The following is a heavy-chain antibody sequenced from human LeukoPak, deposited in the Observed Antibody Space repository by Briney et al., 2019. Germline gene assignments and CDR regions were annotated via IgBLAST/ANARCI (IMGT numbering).Heavy chain of an antibody. D-gene: IGHD6-13*01. V-gene: IGHV3-11*01. J-gene: IGHJ4*02. CDR2: ISSSGSTV. CDR3: ARDTAAATTFDY. CDR1: GFTFSDYY. Sequence: GSLRLSCAASGFTFSDYYMSWIRQAPGKGLEWVSYISSSGSTVYYADSVKGRFTISRDNAKNSLYLQMNSLRAEDTAVYYCARDTAAATTFDYWGQGTLVTVSS.